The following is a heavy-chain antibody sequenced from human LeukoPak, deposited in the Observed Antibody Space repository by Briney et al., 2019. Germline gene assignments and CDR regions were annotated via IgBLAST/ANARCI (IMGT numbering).Heavy chain of an antibody. D-gene: IGHD3-10*01. V-gene: IGHV1-8*01. CDR3: ARDSDYYGSGSYLSLTYYYYYGMDV. CDR1: GYTFTSYD. Sequence: ASVKVSCKASGYTFTSYDINWVRQATGQGLEWMGWMNPNSGNTGYAQKFQGRVTMTRNTSISTAYMELSSLRSEDTAVYYCARDSDYYGSGSYLSLTYYYYYGMDVWGQGATVTVSS. J-gene: IGHJ6*02. CDR2: MNPNSGNT.